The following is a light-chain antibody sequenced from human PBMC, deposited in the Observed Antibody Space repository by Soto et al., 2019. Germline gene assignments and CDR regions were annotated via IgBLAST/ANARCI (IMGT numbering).Light chain of an antibody. CDR3: QQYNNWPPYT. CDR2: GAS. J-gene: IGKJ2*01. Sequence: EIVMTQSPATLSVSPGERATLSCRVSQSVSSNLAWNQQKPGQAPRLLIYGASTRATGIPARFSGSGSGTEFTLTISSLQSEDFAVYYCQQYNNWPPYTFGQGTKLEIK. V-gene: IGKV3-15*01. CDR1: QSVSSN.